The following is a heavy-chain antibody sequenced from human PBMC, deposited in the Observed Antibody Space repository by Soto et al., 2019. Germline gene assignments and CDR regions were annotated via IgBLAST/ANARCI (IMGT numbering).Heavy chain of an antibody. Sequence: PVGSLRLSCAASGFIFSDYYMSWVSQAPGKGLEWVSYISGTDPYMKYADAVRGRFTISRDNAKNSVYLQMNSLRDDDTAVYYCARGSSVRGMNVWGQGTTVTVSS. D-gene: IGHD6-13*01. J-gene: IGHJ6*02. CDR1: GFIFSDYY. CDR3: ARGSSVRGMNV. V-gene: IGHV3-11*06. CDR2: ISGTDPYM.